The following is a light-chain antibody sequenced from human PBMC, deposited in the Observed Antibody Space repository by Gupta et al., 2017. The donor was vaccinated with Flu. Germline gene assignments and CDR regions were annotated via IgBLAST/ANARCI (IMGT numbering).Light chain of an antibody. CDR1: QSISSW. Sequence: DIQMTQSPSTVSASVGDRVTITCRASQSISSWLAWYQQKPGKAPKVLIYKASSLESGVPSRFSGSGSGTEFTLTISSLQPDDFATDYCQQYDSYPYAFGQGTKLEIK. V-gene: IGKV1-5*03. CDR2: KAS. J-gene: IGKJ2*01. CDR3: QQYDSYPYA.